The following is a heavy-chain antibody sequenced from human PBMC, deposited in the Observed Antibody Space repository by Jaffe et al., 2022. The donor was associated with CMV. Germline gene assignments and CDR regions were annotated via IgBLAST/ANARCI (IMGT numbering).Heavy chain of an antibody. CDR2: IDWDDDK. D-gene: IGHD7-27*01. CDR1: GFSLSTSGMC. V-gene: IGHV2-70*01. J-gene: IGHJ5*02. CDR3: AQSPLTGKRGGFDP. Sequence: QVTLRESGPALVKPTQTLTLTCTFSGFSLSTSGMCVSWIRQPPGKALEWLALIDWDDDKYYSTSLKTRLTISKDTSKNQVVLTMTNMDPVDTATYYCAQSPLTGKRGGFDPWGQGTLVTVSS.